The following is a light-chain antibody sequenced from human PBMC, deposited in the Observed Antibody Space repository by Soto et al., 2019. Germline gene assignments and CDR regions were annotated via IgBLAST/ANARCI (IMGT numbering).Light chain of an antibody. CDR1: SSDIGRYNY. Sequence: QSVLTQPPSASGSPGQSITISCTGTSSDIGRYNYVSWYQQYPGQAPKLMIYDVSYRPSGVSNRFTGSKSGNTASLTISGLQAEDEADYYCNSYTTSTTYVFGTGTKVTVL. J-gene: IGLJ1*01. CDR3: NSYTTSTTYV. CDR2: DVS. V-gene: IGLV2-14*01.